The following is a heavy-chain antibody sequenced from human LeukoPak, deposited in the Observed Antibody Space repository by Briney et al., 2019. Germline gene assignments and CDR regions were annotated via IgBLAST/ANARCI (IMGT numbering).Heavy chain of an antibody. V-gene: IGHV3-43*02. J-gene: IGHJ6*02. CDR3: AKDYSSSSGWYRYYYYYYGMDV. CDR1: EFTFNNYA. Sequence: PGGSLRLSCAASEFTFNNYAMHWVRQAPGKGLEWVSLISGDGGSTYYADSVKGRFTISRDNSKNSLYLQMNSLRTEDTALYYCAKDYSSSSGWYRYYYYYYGMDVWGQGTTVTVSS. D-gene: IGHD6-19*01. CDR2: ISGDGGST.